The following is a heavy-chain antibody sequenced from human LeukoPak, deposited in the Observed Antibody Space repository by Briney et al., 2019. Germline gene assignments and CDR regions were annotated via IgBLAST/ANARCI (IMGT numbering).Heavy chain of an antibody. J-gene: IGHJ5*02. D-gene: IGHD3-10*01. Sequence: SVKVSCKASGGTFSSYAISWVRQAPGQGLEWMGGVIPIFGTANYAQKFQGRVTITADESTSTAYMELSSLRSEDTAVYYCASRPYYYGSGSENWFDPWGQGTLVTVSS. CDR3: ASRPYYYGSGSENWFDP. CDR2: VIPIFGTA. V-gene: IGHV1-69*01. CDR1: GGTFSSYA.